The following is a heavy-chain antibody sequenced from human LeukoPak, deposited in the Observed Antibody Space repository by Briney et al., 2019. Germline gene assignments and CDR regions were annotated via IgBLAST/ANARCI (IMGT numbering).Heavy chain of an antibody. D-gene: IGHD3-22*01. Sequence: GSSVKVSCKASGGTFTSYTISWVRQAPGQGLEWMGWISAYNGNTNYAQKLQGRVTMTTDTSTSTAYMELRSLRSDDTAVYYCARSPSGYPFYYYYYMDVWGKGTTVTISS. CDR3: ARSPSGYPFYYYYYMDV. CDR1: GGTFTSYT. V-gene: IGHV1-18*01. J-gene: IGHJ6*03. CDR2: ISAYNGNT.